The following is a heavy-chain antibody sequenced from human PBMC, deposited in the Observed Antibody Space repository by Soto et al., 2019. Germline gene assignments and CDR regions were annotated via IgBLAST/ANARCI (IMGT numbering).Heavy chain of an antibody. V-gene: IGHV1-69*06. J-gene: IGHJ4*02. Sequence: GASVKVSCKASGGTFSTYATSWVRQAPGQGLEWMGGIIPIFGTTNYAQKFQGRVTITVDKSTSTAYMELSSLRFEDTAVYYCARVYRGMGTIYEDFWGQGTLVTVSS. CDR1: GGTFSTYA. CDR3: ARVYRGMGTIYEDF. CDR2: IIPIFGTT. D-gene: IGHD3-3*01.